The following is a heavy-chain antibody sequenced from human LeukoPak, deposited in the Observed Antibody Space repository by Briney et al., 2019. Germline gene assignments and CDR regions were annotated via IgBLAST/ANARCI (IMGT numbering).Heavy chain of an antibody. CDR2: ISSSSSTI. CDR1: GFTFSSYS. D-gene: IGHD6-13*01. Sequence: GRSLSLSCAASGFTFSSYSMNWVRQAPGKGLEWVSYISSSSSTIYYADSVKGRFTISRDNTKNSQYLQMNSLRAEDTAVYYCARDRKWDSSSWYGDAFDIWGQGTMVTVSS. J-gene: IGHJ3*02. V-gene: IGHV3-48*01. CDR3: ARDRKWDSSSWYGDAFDI.